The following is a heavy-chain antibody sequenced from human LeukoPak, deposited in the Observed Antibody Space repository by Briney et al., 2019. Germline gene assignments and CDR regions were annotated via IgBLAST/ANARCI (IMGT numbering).Heavy chain of an antibody. CDR2: FYDTRSP. Sequence: PSETLSLTCTVSGGSLRLHYWSWIRQPPGKGLEWIGYFYDTRSPKYNPSLERRVTISVDMSRNQFSLNLTSVTAADTAVYYCARGRGSLTYWGQGTLATVSS. J-gene: IGHJ4*02. CDR1: GGSLRLHY. CDR3: ARGRGSLTY. V-gene: IGHV4-59*11. D-gene: IGHD3-10*01.